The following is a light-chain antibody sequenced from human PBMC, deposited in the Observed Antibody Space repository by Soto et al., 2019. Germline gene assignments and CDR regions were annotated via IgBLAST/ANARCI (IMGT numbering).Light chain of an antibody. V-gene: IGKV3-15*01. CDR3: QQYNNWPPRYT. Sequence: IVMTQSPATLSVSPGERATLSCRASQSVSSSLAWYQQKPGQAPRLLIYRASIRATGIPARFSGSGSGTEFTLTISSLQSEDFAVYYCQQYNNWPPRYTFGQGTKLEIK. CDR2: RAS. CDR1: QSVSSS. J-gene: IGKJ2*01.